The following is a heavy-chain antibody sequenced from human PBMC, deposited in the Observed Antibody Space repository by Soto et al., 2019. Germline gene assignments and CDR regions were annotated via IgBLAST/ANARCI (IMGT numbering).Heavy chain of an antibody. D-gene: IGHD3-9*01. J-gene: IGHJ4*02. CDR1: GYSFTSYW. CDR3: ARQGSYYDILTGSLGY. Sequence: GESLKISCKGSGYSFTSYWIGWVRQMPGKGLEWMGIIYPGDSDTRYSPSFQGQVTISADKSISTAYLQWSSLKASDTAMYYCARQGSYYDILTGSLGYWGQGTLGTVSS. V-gene: IGHV5-51*01. CDR2: IYPGDSDT.